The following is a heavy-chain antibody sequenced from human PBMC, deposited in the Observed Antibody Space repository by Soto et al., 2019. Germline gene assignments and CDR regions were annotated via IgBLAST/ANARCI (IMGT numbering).Heavy chain of an antibody. D-gene: IGHD3-16*02. Sequence: VRQAPGKGLEWVSIIHSGGGTHYADSVKGRFTISRDNSKNTLYLQMNSLRAEDTAVYYCARSSGGSYHSHAFDIWGQGTMVTVSS. CDR2: IHSGGGT. CDR3: ARSSGGSYHSHAFDI. V-gene: IGHV3-53*01. J-gene: IGHJ3*02.